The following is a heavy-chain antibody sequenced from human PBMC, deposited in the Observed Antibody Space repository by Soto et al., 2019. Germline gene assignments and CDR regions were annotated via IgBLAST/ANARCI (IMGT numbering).Heavy chain of an antibody. J-gene: IGHJ4*02. V-gene: IGHV3-7*01. CDR1: GFTFSMYW. Sequence: GGSLRLSCAASGFTFSMYWMSWVRQAPGKGLEWVASIKEDGSERYYLDSVKGRFAISRGNAKNSLYLQMNSMRAEDSALYYCAKGKEEFWGQGALVTVSS. CDR2: IKEDGSER. CDR3: AKGKEEF.